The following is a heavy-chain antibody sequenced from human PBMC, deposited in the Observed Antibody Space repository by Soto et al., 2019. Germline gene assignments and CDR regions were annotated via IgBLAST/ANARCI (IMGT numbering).Heavy chain of an antibody. CDR2: IYYSGSI. Sequence: SETLSLTCTVSGDSISSYYLSWIRQPPGKGLEWIGYIYYSGSINYNPSLKSRVTISVDMSKNQFSLKLTSVTAADTAVYYCARRRGYTFAYWGQGTLITVSS. D-gene: IGHD5-18*01. CDR3: ARRRGYTFAY. CDR1: GDSISSYY. J-gene: IGHJ4*02. V-gene: IGHV4-59*01.